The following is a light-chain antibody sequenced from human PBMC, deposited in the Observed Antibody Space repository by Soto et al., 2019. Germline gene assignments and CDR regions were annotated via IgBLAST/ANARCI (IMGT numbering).Light chain of an antibody. CDR1: QSISSW. CDR3: QQYYSYPWT. V-gene: IGKV1-5*03. CDR2: KAS. Sequence: DIRMTXXPXXXXXSXXGRXTXXXRASQSISSWLAWYQQKPGKAPKLLIYKASSLESGVPSRFSGSGSGTDFTLTISCLQSEDFATYYCQQYYSYPWTFGQGTKVDI. J-gene: IGKJ1*01.